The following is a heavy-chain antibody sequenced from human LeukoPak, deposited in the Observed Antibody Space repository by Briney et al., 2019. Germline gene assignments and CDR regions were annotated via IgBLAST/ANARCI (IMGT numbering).Heavy chain of an antibody. V-gene: IGHV4-39*01. CDR2: VYYSGST. CDR3: ARQLGGTTFDY. Sequence: SETLSLTCTVSGDSLSSSSYYWGWIRPPPGKGLEWIGTVYYSGSTYYKPSLNNRVPISIDTSKKRFSLKLTSVTSADTAVYYWARQLGGTTFDYWGQGTLVTVSS. D-gene: IGHD3-16*01. CDR1: GDSLSSSSYY. J-gene: IGHJ4*02.